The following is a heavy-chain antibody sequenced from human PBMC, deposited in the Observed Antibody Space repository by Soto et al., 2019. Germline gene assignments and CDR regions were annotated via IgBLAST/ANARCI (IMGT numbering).Heavy chain of an antibody. CDR3: ASGSRIYYGMDG. Sequence: EVQLVESGGGLVQPGGSLRLSCEASGFTFSSYWMHWVRQVPGKGLVWVSGLNGHGTTTNYADSVKGRFTISRDNAKNTGYLQMSSLRAEDTAVYYCASGSRIYYGMDGWGQGTTVTVSS. D-gene: IGHD3-10*01. CDR1: GFTFSSYW. V-gene: IGHV3-74*01. CDR2: LNGHGTTT. J-gene: IGHJ6*02.